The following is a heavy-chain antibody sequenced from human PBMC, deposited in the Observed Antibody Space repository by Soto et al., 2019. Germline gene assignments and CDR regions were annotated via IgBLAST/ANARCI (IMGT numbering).Heavy chain of an antibody. CDR1: GYTFTSYG. CDR2: ISPYSGNT. Sequence: ASVKVSCKASGYTFTSYGISWVRQAPGQGLEWLGWISPYSGNTDYAQNLQGRVTMTTDTSTSTAYMELRSLRSADTAVYYCARDSTTGYYSGMDVWGQGTTVTVSS. CDR3: ARDSTTGYYSGMDV. J-gene: IGHJ6*02. V-gene: IGHV1-18*01.